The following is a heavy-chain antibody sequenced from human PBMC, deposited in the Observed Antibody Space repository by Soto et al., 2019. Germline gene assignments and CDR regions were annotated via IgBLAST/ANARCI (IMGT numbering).Heavy chain of an antibody. CDR1: GFTFSSHW. CDR2: IKQDGSQK. D-gene: IGHD2-21*02. V-gene: IGHV3-7*01. Sequence: EVQLVESGGGLVQPGGSLRLSCAASGFTFSSHWMSWVRQTPGKGLEWVASIKQDGSQKSYMDSVKGRVTISRDNAKNSRSLQLNSRRAEDTAVYYSVRYCSGDDGYPYYYYYYIDVWGNGTTVTVSS. J-gene: IGHJ6*03. CDR3: VRYCSGDDGYPYYYYYYIDV.